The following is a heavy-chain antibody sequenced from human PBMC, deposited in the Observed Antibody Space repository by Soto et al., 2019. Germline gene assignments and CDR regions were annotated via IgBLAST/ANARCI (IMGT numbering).Heavy chain of an antibody. CDR1: GFTFSRHA. CDR3: ARTRNGGVADSFDS. Sequence: GGSLRLSCAASGFTFSRHAIHWVRLTPGRGLEWVLAISRDGSYIYYTDSVKGRFTVSRDNSKNTVFVEMNRLIPDDTALYFCARTRNGGVADSFDSWGQGTRVTVSS. D-gene: IGHD3-3*01. CDR2: ISRDGSYI. J-gene: IGHJ5*01. V-gene: IGHV3-30*04.